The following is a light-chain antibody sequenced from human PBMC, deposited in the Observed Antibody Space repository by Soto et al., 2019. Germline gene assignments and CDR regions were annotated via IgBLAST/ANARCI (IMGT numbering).Light chain of an antibody. J-gene: IGLJ2*01. CDR1: NSDVGNYNL. Sequence: QSVLTQPASVSGSPGQSITISCTETNSDVGNYNLVSWYQQYPGRAPKLMIYEGTKRPSGVSNRFSGSKSGNTASLTISGLQAEDEADYYCCSYAGDNTLLFGGGTKLTVL. CDR2: EGT. V-gene: IGLV2-23*01. CDR3: CSYAGDNTLL.